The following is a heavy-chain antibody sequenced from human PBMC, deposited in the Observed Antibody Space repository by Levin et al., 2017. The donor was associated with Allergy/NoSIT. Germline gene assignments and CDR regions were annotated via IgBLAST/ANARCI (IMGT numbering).Heavy chain of an antibody. CDR3: TTDWAERREYFDY. V-gene: IGHV3-15*01. CDR2: IKSKTDGGTT. D-gene: IGHD1-1*01. CDR1: GFTFSNAW. J-gene: IGHJ4*02. Sequence: SCAASGFTFSNAWMSWVRQAPGKGLEWVGRIKSKTDGGTTDYAAPVKGRFTISRDDSKNTLYLQMNSLKTEDTAVYYCTTDWAERREYFDYWGQGTLVTVSS.